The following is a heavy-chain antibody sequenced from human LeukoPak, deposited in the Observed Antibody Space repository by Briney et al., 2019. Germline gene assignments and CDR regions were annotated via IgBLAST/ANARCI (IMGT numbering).Heavy chain of an antibody. D-gene: IGHD3-3*01. CDR1: GGSIISSNW. J-gene: IGHJ6*02. CDR3: ARDRHLITIFGVVPREDYGMDV. Sequence: KPSETLSLTCAVSGGSIISSNWWSWVRQPPGKGLEWIGEIYHSGSTNYNPSLKSRVTISVDTSKNQFSLKLSSVTAADTAVYYCARDRHLITIFGVVPREDYGMDVWGQGTTVTVSS. V-gene: IGHV4-4*02. CDR2: IYHSGST.